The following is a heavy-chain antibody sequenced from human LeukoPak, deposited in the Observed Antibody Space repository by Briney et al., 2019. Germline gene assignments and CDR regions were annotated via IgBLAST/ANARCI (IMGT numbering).Heavy chain of an antibody. CDR1: GGSISSYY. D-gene: IGHD4-11*01. V-gene: IGHV4-59*08. J-gene: IGHJ5*02. CDR3: ARHSQYQWSDP. Sequence: PSETLSLTCTVSGGSISSYYWSWIRQPPGKGLEWIGYIYYSGSTNYNPSLKSRVTISVDTSKNQFSLKLSSVTAADTAVYYCARHSQYQWSDPWGQGTVVTVSS. CDR2: IYYSGST.